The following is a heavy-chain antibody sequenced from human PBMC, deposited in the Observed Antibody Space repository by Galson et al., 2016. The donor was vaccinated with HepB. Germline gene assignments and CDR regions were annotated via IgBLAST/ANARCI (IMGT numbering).Heavy chain of an antibody. D-gene: IGHD2-8*01. CDR3: ARYVSNWLDP. J-gene: IGHJ5*02. CDR1: GYTFSSYV. V-gene: IGHV1-3*04. CDR2: VNTGNGNT. Sequence: SVKVSCKASGYTFSSYVMHWVRQAPGQRLEWLGWVNTGNGNTQYSQKFQGRVTITRDTSASTAYMELTSRISEDTAVYYCARYVSNWLDPWGQGTLVTVSS.